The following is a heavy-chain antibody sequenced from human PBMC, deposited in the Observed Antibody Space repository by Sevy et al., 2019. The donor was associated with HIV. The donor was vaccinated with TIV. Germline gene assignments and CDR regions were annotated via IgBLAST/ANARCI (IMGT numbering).Heavy chain of an antibody. CDR2: ISSSSSTI. CDR1: GFTFSSYS. J-gene: IGHJ4*02. Sequence: GGSLRLSCAASGFTFSSYSMNWVRQAPGKGLEWVSYISSSSSTIYYADSVKGRFTISRDNAKNSLYLQMNSLRAEDTAVYYCARDVLYCSFDYWGQGTLVTVSS. CDR3: ARDVLYCSFDY. D-gene: IGHD2-15*01. V-gene: IGHV3-48*01.